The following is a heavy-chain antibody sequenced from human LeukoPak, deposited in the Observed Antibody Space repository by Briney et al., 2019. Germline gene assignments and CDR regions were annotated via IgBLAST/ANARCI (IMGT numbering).Heavy chain of an antibody. V-gene: IGHV1-69*01. CDR3: ASLPSYGFSTDY. Sequence: SSVKVSCKASGGTFSSYAISWVRQAPGQGLEWMGGIIPIFGTANYAQKFQGRVTITADESTSTAYMELSSLRSEDTAVYYCASLPSYGFSTDYWGQGTLVTVSS. J-gene: IGHJ4*02. CDR1: GGTFSSYA. CDR2: IIPIFGTA. D-gene: IGHD3-10*01.